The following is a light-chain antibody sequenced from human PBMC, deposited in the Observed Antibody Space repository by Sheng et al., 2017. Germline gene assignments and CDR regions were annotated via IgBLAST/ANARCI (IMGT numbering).Light chain of an antibody. CDR3: SSYTGSSTLGV. V-gene: IGLV2-14*01. CDR2: DVS. J-gene: IGLJ3*02. Sequence: QSALTQPASVSGSPGQSITISCTGTSSDVGAYNYVSWYQQHPGKAPKLMIYDVSKRPSGVSNRFSGSKSGNTASLTISGLQAEDEADYYCSSYTGSSTLGVFGGGTKLTVL. CDR1: SSDVGAYNY.